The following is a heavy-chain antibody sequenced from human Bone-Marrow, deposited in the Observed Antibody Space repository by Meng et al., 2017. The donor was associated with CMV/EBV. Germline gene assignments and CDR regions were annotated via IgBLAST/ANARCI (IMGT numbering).Heavy chain of an antibody. CDR1: GGTFSSYA. J-gene: IGHJ6*02. V-gene: IGHV1-69*05. CDR2: IIPIFGTA. CDR3: ARRPIVVVTAALEVDYYYYGMDV. Sequence: SVKVSCKASGGTFSSYAISWVRQAPGQGLEWMGGIIPIFGTANYAQKFQGRVTITTDESTSTAYMELSSLRSEDTAVYYCARRPIVVVTAALEVDYYYYGMDVWGQGTTVTVSS. D-gene: IGHD2-2*01.